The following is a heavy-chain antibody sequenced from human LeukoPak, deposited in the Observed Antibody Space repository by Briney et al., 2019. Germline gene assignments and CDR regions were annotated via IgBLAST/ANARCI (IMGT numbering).Heavy chain of an antibody. Sequence: GGTLRLSCVASGFTFSRHGMNWVRQAPGKGLEWVSGISPSGDIKYYVDSVKGRFTVSRDNSKNTLYLQINSLRDEDTAVYYCAKDDAWLQYNDWGQGTLVTVSS. V-gene: IGHV3-23*01. CDR2: ISPSGDIK. CDR3: AKDDAWLQYND. CDR1: GFTFSRHG. D-gene: IGHD5-24*01. J-gene: IGHJ4*02.